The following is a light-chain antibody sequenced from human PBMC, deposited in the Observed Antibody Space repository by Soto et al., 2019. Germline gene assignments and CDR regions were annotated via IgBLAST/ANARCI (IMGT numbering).Light chain of an antibody. V-gene: IGKV1-5*03. CDR3: QQYNSYPWT. Sequence: DIPMTQSPSTLSASVGDRVTITCRASQSISSWLAWYQQKPGKAPKLLIYKASSLESGVPSRFNGSGSGTEFPLTISSLQHDDFATYYCQQYNSYPWTFGQGTKVEIK. CDR2: KAS. J-gene: IGKJ1*01. CDR1: QSISSW.